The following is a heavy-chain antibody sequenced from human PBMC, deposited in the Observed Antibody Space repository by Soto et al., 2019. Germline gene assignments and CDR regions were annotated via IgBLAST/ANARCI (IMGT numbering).Heavy chain of an antibody. V-gene: IGHV4-34*01. Sequence: SETLSLTCAVYGGSFSGYYWSWIRQPPGKGLEWIGEINHSGSTNYNPSLKSRVTISVDTSKNQFSLKLSSVTAADTAVYYCARGDAFDIWGQGTMVTVSS. CDR2: INHSGST. CDR1: GGSFSGYY. CDR3: ARGDAFDI. J-gene: IGHJ3*02.